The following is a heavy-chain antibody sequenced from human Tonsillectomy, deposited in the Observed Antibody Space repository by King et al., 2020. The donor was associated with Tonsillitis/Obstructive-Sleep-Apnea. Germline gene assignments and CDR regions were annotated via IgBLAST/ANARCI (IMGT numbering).Heavy chain of an antibody. V-gene: IGHV1-2*02. CDR2: INPNSGGT. CDR1: GYTFTGYY. Sequence: QLVQSGAEVKKPGASVKVSCKASGYTFTGYYMHWVRQAPGQGLEWMGWINPNSGGTNYAQQFQGRVTMTRDTSISTAYMELTSLRSDDTAVYFCARGEGDYGDYNSLHYWGQGTLVTVSS. CDR3: ARGEGDYGDYNSLHY. D-gene: IGHD4-17*01. J-gene: IGHJ4*02.